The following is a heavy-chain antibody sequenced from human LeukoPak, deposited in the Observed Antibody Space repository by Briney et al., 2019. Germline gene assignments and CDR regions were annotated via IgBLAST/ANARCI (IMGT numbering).Heavy chain of an antibody. D-gene: IGHD5/OR15-5a*01. CDR2: IYPGDSDT. J-gene: IGHJ3*02. Sequence: GESLKISCQGSGYRFTNYWIGWVRQMPGKGLEWMGIIYPGDSDTRYSPSFQDQVTISADKSVSTAYLQWSSLKASDIAMYYCARRIAKPSTIPDAFDIWGQGTMVTVSS. CDR3: ARRIAKPSTIPDAFDI. CDR1: GYRFTNYW. V-gene: IGHV5-51*01.